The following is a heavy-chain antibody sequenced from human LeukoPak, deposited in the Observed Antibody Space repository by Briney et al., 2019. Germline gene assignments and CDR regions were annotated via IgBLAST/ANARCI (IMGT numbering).Heavy chain of an antibody. Sequence: GSLRLSCVASGIIVRNNYMTWVRQAPGKGLEWVSVIYNGGSIYYADSVKGRFTISRDNSKNTLYLQMNNLRAEDTAVYYCARGGGYYAIDYWGQGTLVTVSS. CDR2: IYNGGSI. CDR1: GIIVRNNY. D-gene: IGHD1-26*01. J-gene: IGHJ4*02. V-gene: IGHV3-53*01. CDR3: ARGGGYYAIDY.